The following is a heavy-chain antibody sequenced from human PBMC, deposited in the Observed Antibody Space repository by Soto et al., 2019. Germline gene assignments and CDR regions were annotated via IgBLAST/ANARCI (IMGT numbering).Heavy chain of an antibody. Sequence: ASVKVSCKASGYTVTGYDIHWVRQATGQGLEWMGWINPSDGNRNFAQKFEDRVTMTTATSTNTVFLELRSLKSDDTAIYYCARDRLRGYDSSGFYSWGQGTMVTVSS. V-gene: IGHV1-18*01. J-gene: IGHJ4*02. D-gene: IGHD3-22*01. CDR3: ARDRLRGYDSSGFYS. CDR2: INPSDGNR. CDR1: GYTVTGYD.